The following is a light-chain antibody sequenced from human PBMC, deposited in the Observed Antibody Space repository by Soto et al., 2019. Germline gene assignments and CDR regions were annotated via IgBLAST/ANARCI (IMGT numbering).Light chain of an antibody. V-gene: IGKV1-5*03. CDR2: KAS. CDR1: QTISSW. J-gene: IGKJ1*01. Sequence: DIQVTQAPPTLSGSVGERVTITCRASQTISSWLAWYQQKPGKAPKLLIYKASTLKSGVPSRFSGSGSGTEFTLTISSLQPDDFATYYCQHYNSYSEAFGQGTKVDIK. CDR3: QHYNSYSEA.